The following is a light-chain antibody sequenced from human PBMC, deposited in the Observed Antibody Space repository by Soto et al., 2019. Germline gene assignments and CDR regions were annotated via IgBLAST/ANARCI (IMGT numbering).Light chain of an antibody. J-gene: IGLJ2*01. CDR3: QVWVATGDQVV. CDR2: YDS. CDR1: NVGSRS. V-gene: IGLV3-21*01. Sequence: SYVLTQPPSVSVAPGETARISCGGNNVGSRSVHWYQQKPGQAPFLVIYYDSDRPSGIPERFSGSNSGNTATLIISRVEAGDEADYYCQVWVATGDQVVFGGGTKLTVL.